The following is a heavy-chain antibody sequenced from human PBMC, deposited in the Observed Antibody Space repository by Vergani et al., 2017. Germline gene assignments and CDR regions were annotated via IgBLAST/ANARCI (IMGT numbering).Heavy chain of an antibody. Sequence: QVQLQESGPGLVKPSETLSLTCTVSGGSISSYYWSWIRQPPGKGLEWIGYIYYSGSTNYNPSLKSRVTISVDTSKNQFSLKLSAVTAADTAVYYCARAARGDYGLSYYFDDWGQGTLVTVSS. CDR1: GGSISSYY. D-gene: IGHD4-17*01. CDR3: ARAARGDYGLSYYFDD. CDR2: IYYSGST. V-gene: IGHV4-59*01. J-gene: IGHJ4*02.